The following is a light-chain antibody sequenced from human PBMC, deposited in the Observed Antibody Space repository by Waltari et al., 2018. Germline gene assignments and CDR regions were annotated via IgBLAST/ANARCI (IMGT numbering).Light chain of an antibody. CDR1: QNLLSRSNNKNY. Sequence: DIVMTQSPGSLAVSPGDRATINCRSSQNLLSRSNNKNYLAWYQRRPGQPLKLLIYWASTRESGVPDRFTGSGSGTDFTLTISSLQTEDVAVYYCQKYYSPPRTFGPGTKVEIK. J-gene: IGKJ3*01. V-gene: IGKV4-1*01. CDR2: WAS. CDR3: QKYYSPPRT.